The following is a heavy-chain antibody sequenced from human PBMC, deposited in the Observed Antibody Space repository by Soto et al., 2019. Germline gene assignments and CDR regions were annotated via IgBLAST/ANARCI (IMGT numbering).Heavy chain of an antibody. D-gene: IGHD6-19*01. CDR1: GVSVNRDNC. Sequence: PSETLSPTCAVSGVSVNRDNCWSWLRQPPGKGLXXIXEIXXXXXTXXXPSLKSRVSIAVHKPKSHSYLTLASVTAADTAVYYWVKNGWYSADVWGRGTMVTVSS. CDR2: IXXXXXT. J-gene: IGHJ3*01. V-gene: IGHV4-4*02. CDR3: VKNGWYSADV.